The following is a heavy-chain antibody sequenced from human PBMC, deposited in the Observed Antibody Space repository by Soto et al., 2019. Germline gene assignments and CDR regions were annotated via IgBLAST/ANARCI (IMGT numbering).Heavy chain of an antibody. J-gene: IGHJ4*02. CDR1: GFTFTSSA. V-gene: IGHV1-58*02. CDR3: ARAPTASSPFVY. Sequence: SVKVSCKASGFTFTSSAMQWVRQARGQRLEWIGWIVVGSGNTNYAQKFQGRVTITTDMSTSTAYIELTSLRSDDTAIYFCARAPTASSPFVYWGQGSLVTVSS. CDR2: IVVGSGNT. D-gene: IGHD1-26*01.